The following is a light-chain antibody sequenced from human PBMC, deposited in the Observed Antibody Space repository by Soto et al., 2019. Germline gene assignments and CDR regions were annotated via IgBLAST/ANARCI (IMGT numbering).Light chain of an antibody. V-gene: IGKV1-5*03. J-gene: IGKJ4*01. CDR1: QTISSW. Sequence: DIQMTQSPSTLSGSVGDRVTITCRASQTISSWLAWYQQKPGKAPKLLIYKASTLKSGVPSRFSGSGSGTEFTLTIRSLQTDDFANYYCQKCKVAPFTFGGGTKVDI. CDR3: QKCKVAPFT. CDR2: KAS.